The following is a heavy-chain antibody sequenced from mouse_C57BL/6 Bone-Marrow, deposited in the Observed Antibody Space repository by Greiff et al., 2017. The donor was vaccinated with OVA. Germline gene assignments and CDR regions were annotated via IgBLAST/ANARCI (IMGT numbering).Heavy chain of an antibody. V-gene: IGHV1-66*01. CDR1: GYSFTSYY. CDR3: ARVGLYSWYFDV. Sequence: LVESGPELVKPGASVKISCKASGYSFTSYYIHWVKQRPGQGLEWIGWIYPGSGNTKYNEKFKGKATLTADTSSSTAYMQLSSLTSEASAVYYCARVGLYSWYFDVWGTGTTVTVSS. D-gene: IGHD1-1*01. CDR2: IYPGSGNT. J-gene: IGHJ1*03.